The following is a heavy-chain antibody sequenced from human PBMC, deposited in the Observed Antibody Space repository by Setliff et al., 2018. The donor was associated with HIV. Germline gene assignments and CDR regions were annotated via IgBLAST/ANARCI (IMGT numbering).Heavy chain of an antibody. CDR3: ATARSGSYFDY. V-gene: IGHV1-18*01. Sequence: ASVKVSCKASGYTFTSYGISWVRQAPGQGLEWMGWISAYNGNTNYAQKLQGRVTMTEDTSTDTAYMELSSLRSEDTAVYYCATARSGSYFDYWGQGTLVTVSS. CDR1: GYTFTSYG. CDR2: ISAYNGNT. J-gene: IGHJ4*02. D-gene: IGHD1-26*01.